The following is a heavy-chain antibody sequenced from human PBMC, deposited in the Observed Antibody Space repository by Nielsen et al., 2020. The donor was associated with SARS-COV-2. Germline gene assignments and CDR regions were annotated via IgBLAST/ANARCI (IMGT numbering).Heavy chain of an antibody. D-gene: IGHD3-3*01. CDR2: ISSSSSYI. CDR3: ARVLSYTFDI. V-gene: IGHV3-21*01. J-gene: IGHJ3*02. CDR1: GFTFSSYS. Sequence: GGSLRLSCAPSGFTFSSYSMNWVRQAPGKGLEWVSSISSSSSYIYYADPVKGRFTISRDNAKNSLYLQMNSLRAEDTAVYYCARVLSYTFDIWGQGTMVTVSS.